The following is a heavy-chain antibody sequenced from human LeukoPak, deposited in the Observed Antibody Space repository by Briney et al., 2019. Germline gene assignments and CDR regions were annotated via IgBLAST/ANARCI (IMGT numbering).Heavy chain of an antibody. D-gene: IGHD3-9*01. Sequence: SQTLSLTCAVSGGSISSGGYYWSWIRQPPGKGLEWIGEINHSGSTNYNPSLKSRVTISVDTSKNQFSLKLSSVTAADTAVYYCAGNILTGSYYFDYWGQGTLVTVSS. CDR3: AGNILTGSYYFDY. V-gene: IGHV4-30-2*01. J-gene: IGHJ4*02. CDR1: GGSISSGGYY. CDR2: INHSGST.